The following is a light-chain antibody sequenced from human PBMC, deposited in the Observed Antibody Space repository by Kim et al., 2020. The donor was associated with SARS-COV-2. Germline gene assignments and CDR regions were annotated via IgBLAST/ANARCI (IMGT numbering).Light chain of an antibody. CDR3: LQHNTNPNT. CDR2: GAS. Sequence: DIQMTQSPSSLSASVGDRVTITCRASQDFRNDLGWYQQNPGRAPKRLIYGASSLQSGVPSRFSGSGSGTEFTLTISSVQPEDFATYFCLQHNTNPNTIGQGRRLEIK. CDR1: QDFRND. V-gene: IGKV1-17*01. J-gene: IGKJ5*01.